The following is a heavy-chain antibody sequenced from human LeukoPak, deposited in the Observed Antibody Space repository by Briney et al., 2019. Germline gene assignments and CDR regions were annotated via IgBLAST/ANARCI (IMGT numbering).Heavy chain of an antibody. CDR1: GFTSSTYW. CDR3: ATTTRISV. J-gene: IGHJ4*02. Sequence: GGSLRLSCAASGFTSSTYWMSWVRQAPGKGLEWVANINQDGSVKYYVDSVKGRFTISGDNAKNSVYLQMNSLRAEDTAVYYCATTTRISVGGQGTLVTVSS. CDR2: INQDGSVK. D-gene: IGHD2-15*01. V-gene: IGHV3-7*01.